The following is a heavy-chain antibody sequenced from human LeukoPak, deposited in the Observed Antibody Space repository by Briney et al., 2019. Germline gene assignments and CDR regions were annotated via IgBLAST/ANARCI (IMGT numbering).Heavy chain of an antibody. CDR3: AKGRYYYDNSVAFEI. D-gene: IGHD3-22*01. CDR2: ISGSGSST. V-gene: IGHV3-23*01. Sequence: GGSLRLSCAASGFTFSSYAMSWVRQAPGKGLEWVSTISGSGSSTYYADSVKGRFTISRDNSKNTLYLQMNSLRAEDTAVYHCAKGRYYYDNSVAFEIWGQGTMVTVSS. CDR1: GFTFSSYA. J-gene: IGHJ3*02.